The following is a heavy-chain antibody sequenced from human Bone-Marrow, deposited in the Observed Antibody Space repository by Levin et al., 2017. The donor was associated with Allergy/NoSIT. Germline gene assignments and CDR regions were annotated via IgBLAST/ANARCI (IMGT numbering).Heavy chain of an antibody. J-gene: IGHJ4*02. CDR2: IIPIFGTA. CDR3: ARGYSSGWYPGY. V-gene: IGHV1-69*13. D-gene: IGHD6-19*01. Sequence: GASVKVSCKASGGTFSSYAISWVRQAPGQGLEWMGGIIPIFGTANYAQKFQGRVTITADESTSTAYMELSSLRSEDTAVYYCARGYSSGWYPGYWGQGTLVTVSS. CDR1: GGTFSSYA.